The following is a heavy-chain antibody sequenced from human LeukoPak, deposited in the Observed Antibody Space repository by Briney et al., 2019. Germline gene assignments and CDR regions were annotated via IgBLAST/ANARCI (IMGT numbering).Heavy chain of an antibody. CDR1: GGTFSSYA. CDR3: TRDTRHSSSSYFYFDY. D-gene: IGHD6-13*01. CDR2: IIPILGIA. J-gene: IGHJ4*02. Sequence: ASVKVSCKASGGTFSSYAISWVRQAPGQGLEWMGRIIPILGIANYAQKFQGRVTITADRSTSTAYMELSSLRSEDTAVYYCTRDTRHSSSSYFYFDYWGQGTLVTVSS. V-gene: IGHV1-69*04.